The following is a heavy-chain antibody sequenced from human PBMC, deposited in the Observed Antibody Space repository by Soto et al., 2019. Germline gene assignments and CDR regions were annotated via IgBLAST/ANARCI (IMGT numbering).Heavy chain of an antibody. Sequence: EVQLVETGGGLIQPGGSLRLSCAASGFTVSSNYMSWVRQAPGKGLEWVSVIYSGGSTYYADSVKGRFTISRDNSKNTLYLQMNSLRAEDTAVYYCARGAPYYYDSSGRLDYWCQGTLVTVSS. CDR3: ARGAPYYYDSSGRLDY. D-gene: IGHD3-22*01. CDR1: GFTVSSNY. CDR2: IYSGGST. J-gene: IGHJ4*02. V-gene: IGHV3-53*02.